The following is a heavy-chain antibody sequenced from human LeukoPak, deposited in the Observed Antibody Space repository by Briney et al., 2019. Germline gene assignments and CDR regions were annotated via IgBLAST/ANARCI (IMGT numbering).Heavy chain of an antibody. CDR2: ISYEGSNK. CDR3: AKEGDGYNFPFDY. Sequence: GGSLILSCAASGFTVSSNYMTWGRQAPGKGLEWVAVISYEGSNKYYADSVKGRFTISRDNSKNTLYLQMNSLRAEDTAVYYCAKEGDGYNFPFDYWGQGTLVTVSS. V-gene: IGHV3-30*18. J-gene: IGHJ4*02. D-gene: IGHD5-24*01. CDR1: GFTVSSNY.